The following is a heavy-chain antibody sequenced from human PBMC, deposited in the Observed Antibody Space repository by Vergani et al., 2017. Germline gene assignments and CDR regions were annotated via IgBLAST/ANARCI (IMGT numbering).Heavy chain of an antibody. D-gene: IGHD1-26*01. CDR2: IYTSGST. V-gene: IGHV4-61*02. CDR1: GGSISSGSYY. Sequence: QVQLQESGPGLVKPSQTLSLTCTVSGGSISSGSYYWSWIRQPAGKGLEWIGRIYTSGSTNYNPSLKSRVTISVDTSKNQFSLKLSSVTAADTAVYYCAREVLVGAFNWGRGTLVTVSS. J-gene: IGHJ4*02. CDR3: AREVLVGAFN.